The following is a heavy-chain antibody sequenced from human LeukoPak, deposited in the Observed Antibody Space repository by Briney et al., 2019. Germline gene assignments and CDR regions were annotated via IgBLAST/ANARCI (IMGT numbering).Heavy chain of an antibody. CDR2: ISFDGTDA. V-gene: IGHV3-30*04. Sequence: PGGSLRLSCAASGFTFSSYAIHWVRQAPGKGLEWVAVISFDGTDAFYADSVKGRFTISRDNSKNTLYLQMNSLRADDTAVYYCARRAGAYTHPYDYWGQGTLVTVS. CDR3: ARRAGAYTHPYDY. D-gene: IGHD3-16*01. CDR1: GFTFSSYA. J-gene: IGHJ4*02.